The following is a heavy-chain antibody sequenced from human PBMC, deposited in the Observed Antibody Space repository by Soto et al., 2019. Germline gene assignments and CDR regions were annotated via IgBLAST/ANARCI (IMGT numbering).Heavy chain of an antibody. CDR1: GFTFSNAW. D-gene: IGHD2-8*01. J-gene: IGHJ5*02. CDR2: IKSNTDGGTT. CDR3: TTDRMVYAGP. Sequence: EVQLVESGGGLVKPGGSLRLSCAASGFTFSNAWMNWVRQAPGKGLEWVGRIKSNTDGGTTDYAAPVKGRFTISRDDSKNTLYLQMNSLKTEDTAVYYCTTDRMVYAGPWGQGTLVTVSS. V-gene: IGHV3-15*07.